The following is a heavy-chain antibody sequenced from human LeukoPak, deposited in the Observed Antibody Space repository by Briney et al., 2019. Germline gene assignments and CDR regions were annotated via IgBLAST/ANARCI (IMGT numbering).Heavy chain of an antibody. CDR3: AKSQYSGYDEGFDY. CDR2: ISYDGSNK. D-gene: IGHD5-12*01. V-gene: IGHV3-30*18. J-gene: IGHJ4*02. CDR1: GFTFSSYG. Sequence: GGSLRLSCAASGFTFSSYGMHWVRQAPGKGLEWVAVISYDGSNKYYADSVKGRFTISRDNSKNTLYLQMNSLRAEDTAVYYCAKSQYSGYDEGFDYWGQGTPVTVSS.